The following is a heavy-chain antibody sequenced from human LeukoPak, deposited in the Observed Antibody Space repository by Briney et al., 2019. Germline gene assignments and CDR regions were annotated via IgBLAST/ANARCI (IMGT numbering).Heavy chain of an antibody. Sequence: GGSLGLSCAASGFSFNTYSMNWVRQAPGKGLEWISYITSSSSIIYYADSVKGRFTISRDNAKNSLYLQMNSLRAEDTAMYYCARDIVGATDSWGQGTLVTVSS. D-gene: IGHD1-26*01. V-gene: IGHV3-48*04. CDR3: ARDIVGATDS. J-gene: IGHJ4*02. CDR1: GFSFNTYS. CDR2: ITSSSSII.